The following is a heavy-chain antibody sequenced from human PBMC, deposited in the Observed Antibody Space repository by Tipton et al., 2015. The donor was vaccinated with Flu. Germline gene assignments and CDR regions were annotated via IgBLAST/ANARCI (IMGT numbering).Heavy chain of an antibody. Sequence: QLVQSGGGLVQPGRSLRLSCTASGFTFGDYAMSWVRQAPGKGLEWVGFIRSKAYGGTTEYAAPVKGRFTISRDDSKSIAYLQMNSLQTEDTDVYYCTRDQHDYVDYADQRSDYWGQGTLVTVSS. V-gene: IGHV3-49*04. CDR2: IRSKAYGGTT. D-gene: IGHD4-17*01. J-gene: IGHJ4*02. CDR1: GFTFGDYA. CDR3: TRDQHDYVDYADQRSDY.